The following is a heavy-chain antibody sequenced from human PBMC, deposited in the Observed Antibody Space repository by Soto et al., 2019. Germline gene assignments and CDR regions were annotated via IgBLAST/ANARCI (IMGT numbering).Heavy chain of an antibody. CDR3: ARGGVPDAIRRGGGVYYYYGMDV. D-gene: IGHD2-2*02. V-gene: IGHV4-30-4*01. Sequence: KPSETLSLTCTVSGGSISSGDYYWSWIRQHPGKGLEWIGYIYYSGSTYYNPSLKGRVTISVDTSKNQFSLKLSSVTAADTAVYYCARGGVPDAIRRGGGVYYYYGMDVWGQGTTVTVSS. J-gene: IGHJ6*02. CDR2: IYYSGST. CDR1: GGSISSGDYY.